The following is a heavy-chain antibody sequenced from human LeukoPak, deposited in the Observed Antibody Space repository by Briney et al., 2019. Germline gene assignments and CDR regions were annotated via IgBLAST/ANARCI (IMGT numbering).Heavy chain of an antibody. J-gene: IGHJ4*02. Sequence: PSETLSLTCTVSGGSISSSSYYWGWIRQPPGKGLEWVSSISTSSSYIYYADSVKGRFTISRDNARNSLYLQMNSLRAEDTAVYYCARDRDWNSGFDYWGQGTLVTVSS. CDR2: ISTSSSYI. V-gene: IGHV3-21*01. D-gene: IGHD1-7*01. CDR3: ARDRDWNSGFDY. CDR1: GGSISSSS.